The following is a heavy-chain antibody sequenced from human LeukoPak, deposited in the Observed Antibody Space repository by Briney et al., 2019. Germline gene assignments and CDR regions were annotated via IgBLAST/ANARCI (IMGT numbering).Heavy chain of an antibody. CDR1: GYTFTSYY. V-gene: IGHV1-69*13. Sequence: SVKVSCKASGYTFTSYYMHWVRQAPGQGLEWMGGIIPIFGTANYAQKFQGRVTITADESTSTAYMELSSLRSEDTAVYYCARASVWFGELLNWFDPWGQGTLVTVSS. J-gene: IGHJ5*02. D-gene: IGHD3-10*01. CDR3: ARASVWFGELLNWFDP. CDR2: IIPIFGTA.